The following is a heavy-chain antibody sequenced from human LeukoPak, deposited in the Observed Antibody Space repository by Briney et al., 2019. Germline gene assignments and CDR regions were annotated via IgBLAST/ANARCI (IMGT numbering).Heavy chain of an antibody. V-gene: IGHV4-59*01. J-gene: IGHJ4*02. CDR1: GDSISSYY. CDR3: ARAGSGWSFDY. D-gene: IGHD6-19*01. Sequence: PSETLSLTCSVSGDSISSYYWSWIRQPPGKGLEWIGYIYYSESTNYNPSLKSRVTISVDTSKNQFSLNLRSVTAADTAVYYCARAGSGWSFDYWGQGTLVTVPS. CDR2: IYYSEST.